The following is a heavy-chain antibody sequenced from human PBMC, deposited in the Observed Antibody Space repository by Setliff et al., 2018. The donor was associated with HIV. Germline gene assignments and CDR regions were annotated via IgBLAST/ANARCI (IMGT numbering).Heavy chain of an antibody. CDR1: GGSISSRDYF. Sequence: SETLSLTCTVSGGSISSRDYFWGWLRQPPGKGLEWIGSLDYIGSTYYNPSLNSRVTISVVTSKNQFSLKLSSVTAADTAVYYCARHVDCSTTSCYARPCYFYYMDVWGKGTTVTVSS. CDR3: ARHVDCSTTSCYARPCYFYYMDV. J-gene: IGHJ6*03. V-gene: IGHV4-39*01. D-gene: IGHD2-2*01. CDR2: LDYIGST.